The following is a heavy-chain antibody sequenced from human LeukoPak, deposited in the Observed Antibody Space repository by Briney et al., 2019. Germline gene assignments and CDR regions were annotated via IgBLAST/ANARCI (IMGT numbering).Heavy chain of an antibody. J-gene: IGHJ4*02. CDR1: GFTFTSSA. V-gene: IGHV1-58*02. Sequence: AASVKVSCKASGFTFTSSAMQWVRQARGQRLEWIGWIVVGSGNTNYAQKFQERVTITRDMSTSTAYMELSSLRSEDTAVYYCGRGGSGWYTDFWGQGTLVTVSS. CDR2: IVVGSGNT. CDR3: GRGGSGWYTDF. D-gene: IGHD6-19*01.